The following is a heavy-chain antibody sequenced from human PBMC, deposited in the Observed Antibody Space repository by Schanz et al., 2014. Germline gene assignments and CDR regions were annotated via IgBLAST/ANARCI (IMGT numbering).Heavy chain of an antibody. J-gene: IGHJ4*02. V-gene: IGHV3-48*01. D-gene: IGHD1-26*01. CDR2: ISSSSSTR. CDR3: ARGGSGSHYRLDY. CDR1: GFTFSSYS. Sequence: EVQLVESGGGLVQPGGSLRLSCAASGFTFSSYSMNWVRQAPGKGLEWVSYISSSSSTRYYADSVKGRFTVSRDNAENALYLQMNSLRAEDTGLYFCARGGSGSHYRLDYWGQGTLVTVSS.